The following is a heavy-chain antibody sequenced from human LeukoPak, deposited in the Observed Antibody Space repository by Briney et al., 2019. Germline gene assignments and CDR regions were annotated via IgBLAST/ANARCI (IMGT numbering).Heavy chain of an antibody. CDR2: ISGDGGST. J-gene: IGHJ3*02. V-gene: IGHV3-43*02. Sequence: PGGTLRLSCAASGFTFDDYAMHWVRQAPGKGLEWVSLISGDGGSTYYADSVKGRFTISRDNSKNSLYLQMNSPRTEDTALYYCAKDIYSSGRQNAFDIWGQGTMVTVSS. CDR1: GFTFDDYA. CDR3: AKDIYSSGRQNAFDI. D-gene: IGHD6-19*01.